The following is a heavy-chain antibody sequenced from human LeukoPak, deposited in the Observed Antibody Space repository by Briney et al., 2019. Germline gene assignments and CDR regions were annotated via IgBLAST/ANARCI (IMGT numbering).Heavy chain of an antibody. J-gene: IGHJ5*02. CDR1: GYTFTSYD. CDR2: MNPNSGNT. Sequence: GASVKVSCKASGYTFTSYDINRVRQATGQGLEWMGWMNPNSGNTGYAQKFQGRVTMTRDMSTSTVYMELSSLRSEDTAVYYCARERTQVLGFDPWGQGTLVTVSS. D-gene: IGHD4/OR15-4a*01. CDR3: ARERTQVLGFDP. V-gene: IGHV1-8*02.